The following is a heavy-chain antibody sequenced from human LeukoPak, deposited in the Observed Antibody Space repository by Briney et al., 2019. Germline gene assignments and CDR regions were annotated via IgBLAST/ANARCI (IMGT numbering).Heavy chain of an antibody. D-gene: IGHD3-10*01. CDR2: TSGSGGST. J-gene: IGHJ4*02. CDR3: AKDRGFFPGPPDY. CDR1: GFTFSIFA. Sequence: GGSLRLSCAASGFTFSIFAMSWVRQAPGKGLEWVSATSGSGGSTYHADSVKGRFTISRDNSKNTLYLQMNSLRAEDTAVYYCAKDRGFFPGPPDYWGQGTLVTVSS. V-gene: IGHV3-23*01.